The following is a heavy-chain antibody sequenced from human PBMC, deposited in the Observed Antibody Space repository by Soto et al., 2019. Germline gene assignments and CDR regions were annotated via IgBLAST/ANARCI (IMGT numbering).Heavy chain of an antibody. CDR2: IRSKANSYAT. CDR3: TRLKPGVGATELPAAPFPEYYYYGMDV. D-gene: IGHD1-26*01. V-gene: IGHV3-73*01. Sequence: GGSLRLSCAASGFTFSGSAMHWVRQASGKGLEWVGRIRSKANSYATAYAASVKGRFTISRDDSKNTAYLQMNSLKTEDTAVYYCTRLKPGVGATELPAAPFPEYYYYGMDVWGQGTTVTVSS. CDR1: GFTFSGSA. J-gene: IGHJ6*02.